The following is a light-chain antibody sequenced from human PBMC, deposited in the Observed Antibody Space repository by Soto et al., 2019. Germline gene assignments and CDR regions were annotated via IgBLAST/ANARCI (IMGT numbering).Light chain of an antibody. J-gene: IGKJ5*01. V-gene: IGKV3-11*01. Sequence: EIVLTQSPATLSLSPGERATLSCRASQSVSSYLAWYQQKPGQAPRLLIYDASNRATGIPARFSGIGSGTDFTLTISRLEPEDSAVYYCQQYGSSPAITFGQGTRLEIK. CDR1: QSVSSY. CDR3: QQYGSSPAIT. CDR2: DAS.